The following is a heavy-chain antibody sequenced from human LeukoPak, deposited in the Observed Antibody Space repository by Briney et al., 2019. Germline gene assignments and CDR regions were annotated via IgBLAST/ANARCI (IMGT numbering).Heavy chain of an antibody. V-gene: IGHV1-3*01. Sequence: ASVKVSCKASGYNFDSYSIHWVRQAPGQRLEWMGWISAGNVNTKYSQKFQGRVTITRDTSANTAYVELSSLRSEDTAVYYCARGYKNFDYWGQGTLVTVSS. CDR3: ARGYKNFDY. CDR1: GYNFDSYS. D-gene: IGHD1-1*01. CDR2: ISAGNVNT. J-gene: IGHJ4*02.